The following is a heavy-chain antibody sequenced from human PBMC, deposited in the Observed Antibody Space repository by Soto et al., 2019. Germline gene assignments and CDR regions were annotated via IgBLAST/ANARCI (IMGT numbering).Heavy chain of an antibody. J-gene: IGHJ4*02. CDR3: ARDQYSNYGGY. Sequence: GGSLRLSCAASGFTFSSYWMSWVRQAPGKGLEWVANIRQDGTDKYYADSVKGRFTISRDNSKNTLYLQMNSLRAEDTAVYYCARDQYSNYGGYWGQGTLVTVSS. CDR2: IRQDGTDK. CDR1: GFTFSSYW. V-gene: IGHV3-7*01. D-gene: IGHD2-15*01.